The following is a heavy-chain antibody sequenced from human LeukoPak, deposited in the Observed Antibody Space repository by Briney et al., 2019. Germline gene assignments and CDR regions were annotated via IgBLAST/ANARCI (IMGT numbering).Heavy chain of an antibody. J-gene: IGHJ5*02. D-gene: IGHD2-15*01. CDR3: ARFIYCSGGSCYRPVGWFDP. CDR2: ISSSSSTI. V-gene: IGHV3-48*01. CDR1: GFSLSSYS. Sequence: PGGSLRLSCAASGFSLSSYSMDWFRQSPGKGLEWVAYISSSSSTIYYADSVEGRFTISRDNAKNSLYLQMNSLRTEDTAVYYCARFIYCSGGSCYRPVGWFDPWGQGTLVTVSS.